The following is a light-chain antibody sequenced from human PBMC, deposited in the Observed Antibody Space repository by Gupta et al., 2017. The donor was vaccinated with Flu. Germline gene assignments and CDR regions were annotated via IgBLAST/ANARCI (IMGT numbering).Light chain of an antibody. Sequence: EIVLTQSPGTLSLSPGEPATLSCRASQSVPYNFLAWYQQKPGQAPRLLIYGASIRATGIPDRFSGSGSGADFTLTISRPEPEDFAVYYCYQYGSAPPYSFGQGTKLEIK. CDR2: GAS. CDR3: YQYGSAPPYS. J-gene: IGKJ2*03. V-gene: IGKV3-20*01. CDR1: QSVPYNF.